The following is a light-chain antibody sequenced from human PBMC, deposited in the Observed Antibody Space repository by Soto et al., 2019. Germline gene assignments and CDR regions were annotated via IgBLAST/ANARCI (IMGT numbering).Light chain of an antibody. CDR3: SSYAGSSIPVA. CDR2: DVT. J-gene: IGLJ2*01. V-gene: IGLV2-8*01. CDR1: SSDVGGYNF. Sequence: QSALTQPPSASGSPGQSVTISCTGASSDVGGYNFVSWYQHHPRKAPRLMIYDVTQRPSGAPDRFSGSKSGNTASLTVPGLQVDDEAYYYCSSYAGSSIPVAFGGGTQLTVL.